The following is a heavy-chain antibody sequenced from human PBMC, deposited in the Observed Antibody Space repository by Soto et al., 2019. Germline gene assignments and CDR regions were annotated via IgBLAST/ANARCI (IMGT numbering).Heavy chain of an antibody. Sequence: ASVKVSCKASGYTFTSYDINWVRQATGQGLEWMGWMNPNSGNTGYAQKFQGRVTMTRSTSISTAYMELSSLRSEDTAVYYCARGRALLWFGELYTDNWFDPWGQGTLVTVSS. D-gene: IGHD3-10*01. V-gene: IGHV1-8*01. J-gene: IGHJ5*02. CDR2: MNPNSGNT. CDR3: ARGRALLWFGELYTDNWFDP. CDR1: GYTFTSYD.